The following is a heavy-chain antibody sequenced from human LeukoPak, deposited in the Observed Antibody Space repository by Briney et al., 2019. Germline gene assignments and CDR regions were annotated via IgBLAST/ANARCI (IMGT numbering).Heavy chain of an antibody. V-gene: IGHV4-59*01. J-gene: IGHJ2*01. Sequence: SETLSLTCTVSGDSISNYYWSWIRQPPGKGLEWIGYIHYSGSTNYNPSLKSRVTISVDTSKNQFSLKLSSVTAADTAVYYCARDRNYGDYMRYFDLWGRGTLVTVSS. D-gene: IGHD4-17*01. CDR2: IHYSGST. CDR1: GDSISNYY. CDR3: ARDRNYGDYMRYFDL.